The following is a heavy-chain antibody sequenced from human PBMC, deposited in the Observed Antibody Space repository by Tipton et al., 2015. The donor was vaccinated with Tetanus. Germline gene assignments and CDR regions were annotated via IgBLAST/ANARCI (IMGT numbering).Heavy chain of an antibody. D-gene: IGHD3-16*01. CDR2: ISGGGDRT. V-gene: IGHV3-23*02. Sequence: SLRLSCAGSGFTFGIYAMSWVRQAPGKGLEWVSAISGGGDRTSYEDSVKGRFTISRDNSEKTLSLQMNSLRAEDTAIYYCAKDLGDVFQGAFDVWGPGTTVTVSS. J-gene: IGHJ3*01. CDR3: AKDLGDVFQGAFDV. CDR1: GFTFGIYA.